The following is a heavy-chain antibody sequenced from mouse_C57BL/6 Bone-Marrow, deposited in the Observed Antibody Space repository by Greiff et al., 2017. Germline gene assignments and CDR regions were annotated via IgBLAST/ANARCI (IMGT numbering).Heavy chain of an antibody. CDR1: GFNIQDDY. V-gene: IGHV14-4*01. CDR2: FDPENGDT. J-gene: IGHJ3*01. Sequence: VQLQQSGAELVRPGASVTLSCTASGFNIQDDYMHWVKQRPEQGLEWIGWFDPENGDTVYASKFQGKATITADTSSNTAYLQLSSLKSEDTAVYNCTPLAWFAYWGQGTLVTVSA. CDR3: TPLAWFAY.